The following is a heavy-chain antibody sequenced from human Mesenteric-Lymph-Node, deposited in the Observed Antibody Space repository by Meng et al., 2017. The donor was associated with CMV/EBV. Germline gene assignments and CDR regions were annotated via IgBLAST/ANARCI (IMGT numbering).Heavy chain of an antibody. CDR1: GFSLSTNGVG. CDR2: SYWDDDE. D-gene: IGHD2-21*02. J-gene: IGHJ4*02. V-gene: IGHV2-5*02. Sequence: FCGFSLSTNGVGVCWLRQPPGQALELLALSYWDDDEHYSPSLKSRITITKDTSKNQVVLTMTSSDPVDTDIYDCAHRPTATGPFDYWGQGTLVTVSS. CDR3: AHRPTATGPFDY.